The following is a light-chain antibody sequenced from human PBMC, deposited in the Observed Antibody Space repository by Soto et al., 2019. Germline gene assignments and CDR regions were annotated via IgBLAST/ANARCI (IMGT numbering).Light chain of an antibody. Sequence: DIQMTQSPSSLSASVGDRVTITCRASQGIGGDAGWYQQKPGKPPKRLIYATSTLQSGIPSRFSGGGFGTEFTLTISSLQHEDFATYYCVQHNSYPRTFGQGTRVE. CDR2: ATS. J-gene: IGKJ1*01. CDR1: QGIGGD. V-gene: IGKV1-17*01. CDR3: VQHNSYPRT.